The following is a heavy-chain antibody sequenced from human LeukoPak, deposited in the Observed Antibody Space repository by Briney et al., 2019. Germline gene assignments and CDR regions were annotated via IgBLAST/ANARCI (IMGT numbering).Heavy chain of an antibody. CDR3: VRDSPSGFFDL. V-gene: IGHV3-74*01. CDR1: GFTFNNYW. D-gene: IGHD6-19*01. Sequence: PGGSLRLSCAASGFTFNNYWMHWVRQAPGKGLVWVSPINPDGTVTTYADSVKGRFTISRDNAKNTLYLQMNSLRAEDTALYYCVRDSPSGFFDLWGRGTLVTVSS. J-gene: IGHJ2*01. CDR2: INPDGTVT.